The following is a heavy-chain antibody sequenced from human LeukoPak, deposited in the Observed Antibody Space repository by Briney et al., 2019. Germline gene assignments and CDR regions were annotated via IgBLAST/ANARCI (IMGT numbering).Heavy chain of an antibody. Sequence: GGSLRLSCAASGLTFSSYSMNWVRQAPGKGLEWVSSISSSSSYIYYADSVKGRFTISRDNAKNSLYLQMNSLRAEDTAVYYCARGQVLYGDFDYWGQGTLVTVSS. CDR1: GLTFSSYS. CDR3: ARGQVLYGDFDY. J-gene: IGHJ4*02. D-gene: IGHD4-17*01. V-gene: IGHV3-21*01. CDR2: ISSSSSYI.